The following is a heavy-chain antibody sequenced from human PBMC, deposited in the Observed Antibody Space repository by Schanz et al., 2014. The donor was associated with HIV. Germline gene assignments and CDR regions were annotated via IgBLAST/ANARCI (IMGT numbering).Heavy chain of an antibody. CDR1: GFRFSSYA. V-gene: IGHV3-23*01. D-gene: IGHD1-26*01. CDR3: AKRGPYTGRYEYFQQ. J-gene: IGHJ1*01. Sequence: EVLLLESGGGLVQPGGSLRLSCAASGFRFSSYAMSWVRQAPGKGLEWVASIRGSGGSTYYTDSVKGRFTISRDNSKSTLYLQLSSLRAEDTALYYCAKRGPYTGRYEYFQQWGQGTLVTVSS. CDR2: IRGSGGST.